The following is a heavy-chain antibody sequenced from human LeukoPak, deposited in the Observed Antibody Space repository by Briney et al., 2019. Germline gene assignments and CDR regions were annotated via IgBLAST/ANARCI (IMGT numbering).Heavy chain of an antibody. CDR2: IIPILGIA. Sequence: SVKVSCKASGGTFSSYAISWVRQAPGQGLEWMGRIIPILGIANYAQKCQGRVTITADKSTSTAYMELSSLRSEDTAVYYCARDPGSYFDYWGQGTLVTVSS. J-gene: IGHJ4*02. V-gene: IGHV1-69*04. CDR1: GGTFSSYA. CDR3: ARDPGSYFDY. D-gene: IGHD3-10*01.